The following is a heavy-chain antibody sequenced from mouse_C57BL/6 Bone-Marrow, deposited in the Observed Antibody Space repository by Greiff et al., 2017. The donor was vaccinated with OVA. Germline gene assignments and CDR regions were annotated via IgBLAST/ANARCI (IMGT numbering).Heavy chain of an antibody. CDR1: GFTFSSYA. D-gene: IGHD1-1*01. CDR2: ISDGGSYT. CDR3: AIIYYYGSPWFAY. V-gene: IGHV5-4*03. J-gene: IGHJ3*01. Sequence: EVMLVESGGGLVKPGGSLKLSCAASGFTFSSYAMSWVRQTPEKRLEWVATISDGGSYTYYPANVKGRFTISRDNAKNNLYLQMSHLKSEDTAMYYCAIIYYYGSPWFAYWGQGTLVTVSA.